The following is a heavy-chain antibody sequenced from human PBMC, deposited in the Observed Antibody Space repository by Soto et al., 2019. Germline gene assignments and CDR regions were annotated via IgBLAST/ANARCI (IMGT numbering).Heavy chain of an antibody. J-gene: IGHJ3*02. CDR1: GGSISSGSYY. V-gene: IGHV4-30-4*02. Sequence: PSDTLSLTCNVFGGSISSGSYYWSWIRQPPGKGLEWIGYIYYSGSTYYNPSLKSRVTISLDTSKNQFSLKLSSVTAADTAVYYCARGVGSDGDAFDIWGQGTMVTVSS. D-gene: IGHD2-21*02. CDR3: ARGVGSDGDAFDI. CDR2: IYYSGST.